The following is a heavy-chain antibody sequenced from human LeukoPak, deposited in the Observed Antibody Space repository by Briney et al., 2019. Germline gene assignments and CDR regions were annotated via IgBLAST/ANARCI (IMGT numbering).Heavy chain of an antibody. CDR2: ISYDVSNK. Sequence: GGSLRLSCAASGFTFSSYAMHWVRQAPGKGLEWVAVISYDVSNKCYADSVKGRFTISRGNSKNTLYLQMNSLRAEDTAVYYWASFPARQDRQRVDYWGQGPLVTVPS. V-gene: IGHV3-30-3*01. CDR1: GFTFSSYA. J-gene: IGHJ4*02. CDR3: ASFPARQDRQRVDY.